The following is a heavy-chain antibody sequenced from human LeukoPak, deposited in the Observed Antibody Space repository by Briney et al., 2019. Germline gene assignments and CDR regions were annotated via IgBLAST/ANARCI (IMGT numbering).Heavy chain of an antibody. CDR1: GFTFSSYS. CDR3: ATYDYVWGSYRQDNYFDY. Sequence: PGGSLRLSCAASGFTFSSYSMNWVRQAPGKGLEWVSYISSSSSTIYYADSVKGRFTISRDNAKNSLYLQMNSLRAEDTAVYYCATYDYVWGSYRQDNYFDYWGQGTLVTVSS. J-gene: IGHJ4*02. V-gene: IGHV3-48*01. D-gene: IGHD3-16*02. CDR2: ISSSSSTI.